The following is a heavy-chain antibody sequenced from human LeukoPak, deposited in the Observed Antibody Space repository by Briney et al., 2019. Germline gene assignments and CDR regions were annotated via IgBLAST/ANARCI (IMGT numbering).Heavy chain of an antibody. CDR3: ARTRSAMRPFFQH. CDR1: GYTFTSYD. Sequence: ASVKVSCKASGYTFTSYDINWVRQATGQGLEWMGWMNPNSGNTGYAQKFQGRVTITRNTSISTAYMELSSLRSEDTAVYYCARTRSAMRPFFQHWGQGTLVTVSS. J-gene: IGHJ1*01. D-gene: IGHD2-2*01. CDR2: MNPNSGNT. V-gene: IGHV1-8*03.